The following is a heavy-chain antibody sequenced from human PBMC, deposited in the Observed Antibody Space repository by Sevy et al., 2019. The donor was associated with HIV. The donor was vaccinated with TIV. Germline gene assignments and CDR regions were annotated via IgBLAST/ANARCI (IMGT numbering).Heavy chain of an antibody. CDR1: GFTFGDYA. Sequence: GGSLRLSCTASGFTFGDYAMSWFRQAPGKGLEWVGFIRSKAYGGTTEYAASVKGRFTISRDDSKSIAYLQMNSLKTEDTAVYYCTRVGEGQSVVVVADYSWFDPWGQGTLVTVSS. CDR2: IRSKAYGGTT. J-gene: IGHJ5*02. V-gene: IGHV3-49*03. D-gene: IGHD2-15*01. CDR3: TRVGEGQSVVVVADYSWFDP.